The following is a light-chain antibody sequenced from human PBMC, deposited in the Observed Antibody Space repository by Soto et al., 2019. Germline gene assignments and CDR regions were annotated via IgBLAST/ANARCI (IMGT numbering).Light chain of an antibody. CDR3: QQYYSYPPIT. CDR1: QGISSY. Sequence: AIRMTQSPSSLSASTGDRVSSACGASQGISSYLSWYQQKPGKAPKLLIYAASTLQSGVPSRFSGSGYGTDFTLTISCLQSEDFATYYCQQYYSYPPITFGQGTRLEIK. V-gene: IGKV1-8*01. CDR2: AAS. J-gene: IGKJ5*01.